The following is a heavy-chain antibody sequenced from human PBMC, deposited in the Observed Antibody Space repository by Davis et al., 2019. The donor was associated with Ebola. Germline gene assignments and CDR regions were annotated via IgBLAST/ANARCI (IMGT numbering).Heavy chain of an antibody. Sequence: ASVKVSCKASGYTFTSYGINWVRQAPGQGLEWMGWINIYNGNTNYAQKLQGRVTMTTDTSTSTAYMELRSLRSDDTAVYYCARDASGSNYYYYGMDVWGQETTVTVSS. CDR3: ARDASGSNYYYYGMDV. J-gene: IGHJ6*02. CDR1: GYTFTSYG. V-gene: IGHV1-18*01. D-gene: IGHD6-19*01. CDR2: INIYNGNT.